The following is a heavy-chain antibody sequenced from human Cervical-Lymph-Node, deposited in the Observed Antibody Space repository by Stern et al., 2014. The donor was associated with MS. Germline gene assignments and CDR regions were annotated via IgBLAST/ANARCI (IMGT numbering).Heavy chain of an antibody. CDR2: IKQDGSEK. CDR1: GFTFSSYW. Sequence: EVQLEESGGGLVQPGGSLRLSCAASGFTFSSYWMSWVRQAPGKGLEWVANIKQDGSEKYYVDSVKGRFTISRDNAKNSLYLQMNSLRAEDTAVYYCARDNSWLVLGDGAFDIWGQGTMVTVSS. J-gene: IGHJ3*02. CDR3: ARDNSWLVLGDGAFDI. V-gene: IGHV3-7*03. D-gene: IGHD6-19*01.